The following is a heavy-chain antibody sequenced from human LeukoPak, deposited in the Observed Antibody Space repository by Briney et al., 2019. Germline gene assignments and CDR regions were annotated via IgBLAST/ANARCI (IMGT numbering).Heavy chain of an antibody. Sequence: ASVKVSCKASGYTFTSYAMNWVRQAPGQGLEWMGWINTNTGNPTYAQGFTGRFVFSLDTSVSTAYLQISSLRAEDTAVYYCARDPGSSWYGTGIGNYYGMDVWGQGTTVTVSS. CDR2: INTNTGNP. CDR1: GYTFTSYA. CDR3: ARDPGSSWYGTGIGNYYGMDV. V-gene: IGHV7-4-1*02. J-gene: IGHJ6*02. D-gene: IGHD6-13*01.